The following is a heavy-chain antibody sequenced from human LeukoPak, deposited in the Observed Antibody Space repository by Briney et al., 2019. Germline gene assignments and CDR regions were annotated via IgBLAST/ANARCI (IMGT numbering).Heavy chain of an antibody. V-gene: IGHV4-61*02. CDR3: ARLYDSSGYSY. CDR2: IYNRGST. D-gene: IGHD3-22*01. J-gene: IGHJ4*02. CDR1: GGSLRSGSYY. Sequence: PSETLSLTCTVSGGSLRSGSYYWSWIRQPAGKGLEWIGRIYNRGSTNYNPSLKSRVTISVDTSKNQFSLKLSSVTAADTAVYYCARLYDSSGYSYWGQGTLVTVSS.